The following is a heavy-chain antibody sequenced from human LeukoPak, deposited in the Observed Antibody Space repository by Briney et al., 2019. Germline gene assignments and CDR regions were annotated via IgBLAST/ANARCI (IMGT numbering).Heavy chain of an antibody. J-gene: IGHJ4*02. Sequence: ASVKVSCKASGYTFTSYGISWVRQAPGQGLEWMGWISAYNGNTNYAQKLQGRVTMTTDTSTSTAYMELRSLRSDDTAVYYCARGGSSGYYATIPDYWGQGTLVTVSS. CDR3: ARGGSSGYYATIPDY. D-gene: IGHD3-22*01. CDR1: GYTFTSYG. CDR2: ISAYNGNT. V-gene: IGHV1-18*01.